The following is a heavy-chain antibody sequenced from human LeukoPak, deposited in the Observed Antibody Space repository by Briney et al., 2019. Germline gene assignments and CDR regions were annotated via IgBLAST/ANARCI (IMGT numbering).Heavy chain of an antibody. J-gene: IGHJ5*02. CDR3: ARGLSPVVPAANGVDP. D-gene: IGHD2-2*01. CDR1: GGSFSGYY. CDR2: TNHSGST. Sequence: PSETLSLTCAVYGGSFSGYYWSWIRQPPGKGLEWIGETNHSGSTNYNPSLKSRVTISVDTSKNQFSLKPSSVTAADTAVYYCARGLSPVVPAANGVDPWGQGTLVTVSS. V-gene: IGHV4-34*01.